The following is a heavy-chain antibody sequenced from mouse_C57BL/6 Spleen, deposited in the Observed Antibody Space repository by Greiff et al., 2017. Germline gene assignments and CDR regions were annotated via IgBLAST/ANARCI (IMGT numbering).Heavy chain of an antibody. V-gene: IGHV5-12*01. Sequence: EVQVVESGGGLVQPGGSLKLSCAASGFTFSDYYMYWVRQTPEKRLEWVAYISNGGGSTYYPDTVKGRFTISRDNAKNTLYLQMSRLKPEDTAMYYCARQRRDPYYAMDYWGQGTSVTVSS. CDR1: GFTFSDYY. CDR2: ISNGGGST. D-gene: IGHD3-3*01. J-gene: IGHJ4*01. CDR3: ARQRRDPYYAMDY.